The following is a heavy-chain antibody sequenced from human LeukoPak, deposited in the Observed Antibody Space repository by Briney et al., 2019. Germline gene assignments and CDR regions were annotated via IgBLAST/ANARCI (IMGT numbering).Heavy chain of an antibody. Sequence: SETLSLTCTVSGGSISSYYVSWVRQPPGKGLEWMGYISYTGSTDYNPSLESRVTISIDMSKNQFSLKVSSVTAADTALYYCARRSVYFDSWGQGTLVTVSS. J-gene: IGHJ4*02. V-gene: IGHV4-59*01. CDR1: GGSISSYY. CDR3: ARRSVYFDS. CDR2: ISYTGST.